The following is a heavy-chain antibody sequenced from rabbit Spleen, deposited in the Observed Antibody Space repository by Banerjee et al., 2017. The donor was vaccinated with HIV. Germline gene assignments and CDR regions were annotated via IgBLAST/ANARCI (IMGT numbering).Heavy chain of an antibody. V-gene: IGHV1S40*01. CDR2: VGGSTSGFT. J-gene: IGHJ3*01. Sequence: QSLEESGGDLVKPGASLTLTCTASGFSFSSSDYMCWVRQAPGKGLEWISCVGGSTSGFTYSATWAKGRFTISKTSSTTVTLEMTSLTVADTATYFCARVSESSGWGEDLWGQGTLVTVS. D-gene: IGHD4-1*01. CDR1: GFSFSSSDY. CDR3: ARVSESSGWGEDL.